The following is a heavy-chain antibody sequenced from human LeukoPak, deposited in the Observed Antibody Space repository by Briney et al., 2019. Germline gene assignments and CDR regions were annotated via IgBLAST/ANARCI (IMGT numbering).Heavy chain of an antibody. J-gene: IGHJ4*02. D-gene: IGHD3-3*01. Sequence: SETLSLTCTVSGGSISSFYWNWIRQPAGKGLEWIGRLLTGGSTIYNPSLKSRVTISVDKSKNQFSLKLSSVTAADTAVYYCARDEGSGHYDSWGKGTLVTVSS. V-gene: IGHV4-4*07. CDR2: LLTGGST. CDR1: GGSISSFY. CDR3: ARDEGSGHYDS.